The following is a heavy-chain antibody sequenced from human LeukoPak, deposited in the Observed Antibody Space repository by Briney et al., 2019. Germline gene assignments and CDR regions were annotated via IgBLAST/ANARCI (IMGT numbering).Heavy chain of an antibody. CDR2: IYSGGST. CDR3: AKLNCSSTSCYMAYYYYYYMDV. V-gene: IGHV3-53*05. Sequence: GGSLRLSCAASGFTVSSNYMSWVRQAPGKGLEWVSVIYSGGSTYYADSVKGRFTISRDNSKNTLYLQMNSLRAEDTAVYYCAKLNCSSTSCYMAYYYYYYMDVWGKGTTVTVSS. CDR1: GFTVSSNY. J-gene: IGHJ6*03. D-gene: IGHD2-2*02.